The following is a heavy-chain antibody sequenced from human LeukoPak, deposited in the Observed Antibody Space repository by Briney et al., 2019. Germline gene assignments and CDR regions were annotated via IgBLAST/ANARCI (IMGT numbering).Heavy chain of an antibody. D-gene: IGHD2-15*01. CDR1: GYTFTSYY. CDR3: ARSRATIADCSGGSCYAFDS. Sequence: ASVKVSCKASGYTFTSYYMHWVRQVPGQGLEWMGLINPSGGGTTYAQKFQGRVTMTRDTSTSTVYMELSSLRSEDTALYYCARSRATIADCSGGSCYAFDSWGQGTLVTVSS. J-gene: IGHJ5*01. CDR2: INPSGGGT. V-gene: IGHV1-46*01.